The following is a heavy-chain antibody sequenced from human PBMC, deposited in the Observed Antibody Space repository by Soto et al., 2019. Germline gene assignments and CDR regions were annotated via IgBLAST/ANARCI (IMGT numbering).Heavy chain of an antibody. CDR3: ARASIVVVPPSMDV. CDR1: GGSFSGYY. Sequence: QVQLQQWGAGLLKPSETLSLTCAVYGGSFSGYYWSWIRQPPGKGLEWIGEISHSGSTNYNPSLKSRGTISVDTSKNQFSLKLSSVTAADTAVYYCARASIVVVPPSMDVWGQGTTVTVSS. V-gene: IGHV4-34*01. CDR2: ISHSGST. J-gene: IGHJ6*02. D-gene: IGHD2-2*01.